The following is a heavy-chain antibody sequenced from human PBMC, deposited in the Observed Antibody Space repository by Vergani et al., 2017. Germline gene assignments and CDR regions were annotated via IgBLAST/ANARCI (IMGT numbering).Heavy chain of an antibody. CDR2: RRYDGSNK. CDR1: GFTFSSYG. J-gene: IGHJ4*02. V-gene: IGHV3-30*02. D-gene: IGHD3-10*01. Sequence: QVQLVESGGGVVQPGGSLRLSCAASGFTFSSYGMHWVRQAPGKGLEWVAVRRYDGSNKYYSDSVKGRFTISRDNSKNTLYLQMNSLRAEVTAVYYCAKDMGSITMVRGVTDYWGQGTLVTVSS. CDR3: AKDMGSITMVRGVTDY.